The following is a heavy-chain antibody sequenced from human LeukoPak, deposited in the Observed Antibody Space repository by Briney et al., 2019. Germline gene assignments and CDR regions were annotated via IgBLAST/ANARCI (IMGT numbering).Heavy chain of an antibody. Sequence: GGSLRLSCAASGFTFSSYWMHWVRQALGKGLVWVSRINSDGSSTSYADSVKGRFTISRDNAKNTLYLQMNSLRAEDTAVYYCAREQQLVPDTFDPWGQGTLVTVSS. D-gene: IGHD6-13*01. CDR3: AREQQLVPDTFDP. CDR1: GFTFSSYW. V-gene: IGHV3-74*01. CDR2: INSDGSST. J-gene: IGHJ5*02.